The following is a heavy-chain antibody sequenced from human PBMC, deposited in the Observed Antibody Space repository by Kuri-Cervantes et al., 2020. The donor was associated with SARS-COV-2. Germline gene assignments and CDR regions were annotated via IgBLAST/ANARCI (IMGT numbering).Heavy chain of an antibody. Sequence: GESLKISCAASGFTFSSYGMHWVRQAPGKGLEWVAVISYDGSNKYYADSVKGRSTISRDNSKNTLYLQMNSLRAEDTAVYYCAKPYGDYFGPNDYWGQGTLVTVSS. J-gene: IGHJ4*02. D-gene: IGHD4-17*01. CDR1: GFTFSSYG. V-gene: IGHV3-30*18. CDR2: ISYDGSNK. CDR3: AKPYGDYFGPNDY.